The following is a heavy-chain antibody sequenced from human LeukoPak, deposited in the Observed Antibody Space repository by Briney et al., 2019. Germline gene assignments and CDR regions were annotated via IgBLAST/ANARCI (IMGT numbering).Heavy chain of an antibody. D-gene: IGHD3-16*01. Sequence: ASVKVSCKASGDTFSSYAISWVRQAPGQGLEWMGWISPFNGKTNYAQKFQGRVTMTTDTSTSTAYMELRSLRYDDTAVYYCARNIGDYWGQGTLVTVSS. CDR1: GDTFSSYA. CDR3: ARNIGDY. J-gene: IGHJ4*02. V-gene: IGHV1-18*01. CDR2: ISPFNGKT.